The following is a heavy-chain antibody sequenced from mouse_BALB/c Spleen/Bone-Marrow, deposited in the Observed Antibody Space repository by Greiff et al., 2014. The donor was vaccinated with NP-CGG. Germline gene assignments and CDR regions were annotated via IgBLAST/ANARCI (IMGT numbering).Heavy chain of an antibody. CDR1: GFTFSDYY. CDR2: ISNGGGST. CDR3: ARQGGTEYYAMDY. J-gene: IGHJ4*01. Sequence: EVMLVESGGGLVQPGGSLKLSCATSGFTFSDYYMYWVRQTPEKRLEWVAYISNGGGSTYYQDTVKGRFTMSRDNAKNTLYLQMSRLKSEDTAMYYCARQGGTEYYAMDYWGQGTSVTVSS. D-gene: IGHD3-3*01. V-gene: IGHV5-12*02.